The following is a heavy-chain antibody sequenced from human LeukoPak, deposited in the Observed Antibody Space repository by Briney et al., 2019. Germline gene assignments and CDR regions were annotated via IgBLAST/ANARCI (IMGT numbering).Heavy chain of an antibody. CDR1: GGSFSGYY. D-gene: IGHD6-19*01. J-gene: IGHJ3*02. CDR3: AREMYAGWYFAFDI. Sequence: SETLSLTCAVYGGSFSGYYWSWIRQPPGKGLEWIGEINHSGSTNYNPSLKSRVTISVDTSKNQFSLKLSSVTAADTAVYYCAREMYAGWYFAFDIWGQGTMVTVSS. CDR2: INHSGST. V-gene: IGHV4-34*01.